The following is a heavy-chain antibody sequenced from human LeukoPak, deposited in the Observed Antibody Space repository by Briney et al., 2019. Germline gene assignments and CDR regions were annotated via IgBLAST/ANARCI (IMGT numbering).Heavy chain of an antibody. Sequence: PGGSLRLSCAASGFTFSSYGMHLVRQAPGKGLEWVAVIWYDGSNKYYADSVKGRFTISRDNSKNTLYLQMNSLRAEDTAVYYCARVAYYYYYGMDVWGQGTTVTVSS. V-gene: IGHV3-33*01. D-gene: IGHD2-15*01. CDR1: GFTFSSYG. J-gene: IGHJ6*02. CDR3: ARVAYYYYYGMDV. CDR2: IWYDGSNK.